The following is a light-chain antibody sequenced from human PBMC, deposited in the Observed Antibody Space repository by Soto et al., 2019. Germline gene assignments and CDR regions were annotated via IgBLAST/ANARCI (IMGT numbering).Light chain of an antibody. J-gene: IGKJ5*01. CDR1: QTLSNSF. CDR2: DTS. CDR3: QQYGTSEII. V-gene: IGKV3-20*01. Sequence: EIVLTQSPGTLSLSPGARATLSCRSSQTLSNSFIAWYQQKPGQAPRLLIYDTSSRATGVPDRYSASGSGTDFTLTISRLEPEDFAVFFCQQYGTSEIIFGQWKRWRL.